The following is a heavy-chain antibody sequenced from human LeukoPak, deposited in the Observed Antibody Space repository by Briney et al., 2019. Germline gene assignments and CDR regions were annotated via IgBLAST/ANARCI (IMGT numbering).Heavy chain of an antibody. D-gene: IGHD6-19*01. CDR1: GGSISSGDYY. J-gene: IGHJ4*02. V-gene: IGHV4-39*07. Sequence: SETLSLTCTVSGGSISSGDYYWGWIRQPPGRGLEWIGSIFYSGSSYFNPSLKSRVTISIDTSKNQFSLRLTSVTAADTAVYHCAREGDSGWYYFDYWGQGTLVTVSS. CDR3: AREGDSGWYYFDY. CDR2: IFYSGSS.